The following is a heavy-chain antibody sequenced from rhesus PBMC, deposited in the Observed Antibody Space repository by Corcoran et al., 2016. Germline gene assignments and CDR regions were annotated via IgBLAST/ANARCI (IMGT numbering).Heavy chain of an antibody. CDR2: INPRTGGT. V-gene: IGHV1-138*01. J-gene: IGHJ4*01. CDR3: ARDRYSGSWNFGY. CDR1: GYTFTDYY. Sequence: QVQLVQSGAELTKPGSSVQVSCQASGYTFTDYYLPLVRQAPGPGREWMGEINPRTGGTNYEQNLQGRVTVTRDTSTSTAFMELSSLRSEDTAVYYCARDRYSGSWNFGYWGQGVLVTVSS. D-gene: IGHD6-25*01.